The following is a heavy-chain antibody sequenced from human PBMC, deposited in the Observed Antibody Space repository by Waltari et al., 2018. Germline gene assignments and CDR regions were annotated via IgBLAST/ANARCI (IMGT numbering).Heavy chain of an antibody. CDR2: INHSGST. J-gene: IGHJ4*02. Sequence: QVQLQQWGAGLLKPSETLSLTCAVYGGSFSGYYWSWIRQPPGKGLGWIGEINHSGSTNYNPSLKSRVTISVDTSKNQFSLKLSSVTAADTAVYYCARGPHYGRLTLGYWGQGTLVTVSS. D-gene: IGHD4-17*01. CDR1: GGSFSGYY. V-gene: IGHV4-34*01. CDR3: ARGPHYGRLTLGY.